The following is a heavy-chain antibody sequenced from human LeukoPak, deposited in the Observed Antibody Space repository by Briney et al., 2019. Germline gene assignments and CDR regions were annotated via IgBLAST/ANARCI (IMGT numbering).Heavy chain of an antibody. V-gene: IGHV4-31*03. J-gene: IGHJ4*02. CDR3: AREANGGSYFSNYFDY. Sequence: SETPSLTCTVSGGSISSGGYYSSWIRQHPGKGLEWIGYIYYSGSTYYNPSLKSRVTISVDTSKNQFSLKLSSVTAADTAVYYCAREANGGSYFSNYFDYWGQGTLVTVSS. CDR1: GGSISSGGYY. CDR2: IYYSGST. D-gene: IGHD1-26*01.